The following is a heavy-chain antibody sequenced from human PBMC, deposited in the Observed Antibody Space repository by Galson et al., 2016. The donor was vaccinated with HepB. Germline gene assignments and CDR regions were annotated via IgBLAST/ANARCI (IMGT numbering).Heavy chain of an antibody. CDR2: IYSGGST. Sequence: SLRLSCAGSGFTVSTDYMSWVRQAPGEGLEWVSIIYSGGSTYYADSVKGRFSISRDNSKNTLYLQMDSLRVEDTAVYYCTRDGWTSNWFGYWGQGTLVTVSS. CDR3: TRDGWTSNWFGY. V-gene: IGHV3-66*02. J-gene: IGHJ5*01. D-gene: IGHD6-19*01. CDR1: GFTVSTDY.